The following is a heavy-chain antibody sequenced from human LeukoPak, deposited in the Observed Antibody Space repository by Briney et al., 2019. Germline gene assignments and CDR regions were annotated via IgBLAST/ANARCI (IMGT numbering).Heavy chain of an antibody. CDR1: GFTFSTYA. D-gene: IGHD3-22*01. CDR2: ISGSGGNT. V-gene: IGHV3-23*01. J-gene: IGHJ3*02. CDR3: AKDGLKGYYYDTSGSSGAFDI. Sequence: PGGSLRLSCAASGFTFSTYAMSWVRQAPGKGLEWVSGISGSGGNTHYTDSVKGRFTISRDNSKNTLYLQMDSLRAEDTAVYYCAKDGLKGYYYDTSGSSGAFDIWGQGTMVTVSS.